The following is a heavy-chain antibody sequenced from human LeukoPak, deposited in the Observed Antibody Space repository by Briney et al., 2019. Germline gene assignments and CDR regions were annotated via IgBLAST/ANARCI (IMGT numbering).Heavy chain of an antibody. V-gene: IGHV3-23*01. Sequence: GVSLRLSCAASGISFWRHAMNWVRQAPGKGLEWVSGIYGAATATYYADSVKGRFTISRDNSKNTVWLQMNSLRAEDTAVYYCAKSLHDSSTYWSEFRGFDIWGQGTMVTVSS. CDR2: IYGAATAT. CDR3: AKSLHDSSTYWSEFRGFDI. CDR1: GISFWRHA. D-gene: IGHD4-11*01. J-gene: IGHJ3*02.